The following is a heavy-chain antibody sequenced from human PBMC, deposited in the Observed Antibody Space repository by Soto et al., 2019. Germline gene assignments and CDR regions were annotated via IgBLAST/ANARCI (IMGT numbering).Heavy chain of an antibody. J-gene: IGHJ4*02. D-gene: IGHD4-17*01. Sequence: SETLSLTCTVSGGSISSSSYYWGWIRQPPGKGLEWIGSIYYSGSTYYNPSLKSRVTISVDTSKNQFSLKLSSVTAADTAVYYCASLIPDYGGNSGPLDYWGQGTLVTVSS. CDR1: GGSISSSSYY. CDR3: ASLIPDYGGNSGPLDY. V-gene: IGHV4-39*01. CDR2: IYYSGST.